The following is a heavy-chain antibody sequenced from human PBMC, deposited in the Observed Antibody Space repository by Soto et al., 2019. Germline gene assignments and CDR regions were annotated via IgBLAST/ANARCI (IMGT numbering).Heavy chain of an antibody. CDR3: AKPDSNLPLNYFDY. D-gene: IGHD4-4*01. J-gene: IGHJ4*02. Sequence: PGGSLRLSCAASGFTFSGYAMSWVRQAPGKGLEWVSAISGSGVSTYYADSVEGRFTISRDNSKNTLYLQMNSLRAEDTAVYYCAKPDSNLPLNYFDYWSQGTLVTVSS. CDR2: ISGSGVST. V-gene: IGHV3-23*01. CDR1: GFTFSGYA.